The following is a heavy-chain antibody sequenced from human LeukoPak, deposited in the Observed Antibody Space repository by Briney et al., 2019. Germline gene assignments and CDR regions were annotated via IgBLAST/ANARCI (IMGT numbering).Heavy chain of an antibody. CDR2: ISSSSSYI. CDR1: GFTFSSYS. V-gene: IGHV3-21*01. Sequence: GGSLRLSCAASGFTFSSYSMNWVRQAPGKGLEWVSSISSSSSYIYYADSVKGRFTISRDNAKNSLFLQMNSLRAEDTAIYYCARSLTTLTYEGYWGQGTLVTVSS. D-gene: IGHD1-1*01. J-gene: IGHJ4*02. CDR3: ARSLTTLTYEGY.